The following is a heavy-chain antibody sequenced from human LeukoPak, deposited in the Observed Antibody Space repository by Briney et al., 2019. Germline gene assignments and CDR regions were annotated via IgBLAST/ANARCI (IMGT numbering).Heavy chain of an antibody. CDR3: ARDPQTELCSSTSCYLVVGAFDI. Sequence: GGSLRLSCAASGFTFSSYWMSWVRQAPGKGLEWVANIKQDGSEKYYVDSVKGRFTISRDNAKNSLYLQMNSLRAEDTAVYYCARDPQTELCSSTSCYLVVGAFDIWGQGTMVTVSS. D-gene: IGHD2-2*01. CDR2: IKQDGSEK. V-gene: IGHV3-7*01. CDR1: GFTFSSYW. J-gene: IGHJ3*02.